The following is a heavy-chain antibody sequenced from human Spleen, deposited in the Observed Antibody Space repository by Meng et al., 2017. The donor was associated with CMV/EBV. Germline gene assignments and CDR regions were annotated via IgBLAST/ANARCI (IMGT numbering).Heavy chain of an antibody. CDR2: IYHSGGT. CDR3: ARESTTSGFDY. J-gene: IGHJ4*02. V-gene: IGHV4-4*02. CDR1: GGSISSDNW. Sequence: TCAVAGGSISSDNWWSWVRQPPGKGLEWIGEIYHSGGTNYNPYLKSRVTMSVDKSKNQFSLKLTSVTAADTAVYYCARESTTSGFDYWGQGTLVTVSS. D-gene: IGHD1/OR15-1a*01.